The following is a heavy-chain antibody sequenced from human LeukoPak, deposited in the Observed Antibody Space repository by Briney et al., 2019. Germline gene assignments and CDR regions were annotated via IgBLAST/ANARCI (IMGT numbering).Heavy chain of an antibody. CDR2: IFYSVTT. V-gene: IGHV4-39*07. CDR3: ARGSYGPGVDY. Sequence: SETLCLTCTVSGGSVTSSNFYWGWIRQPPGKGLDWIGSIFYSVTTYYNPSLKSRVAISVDTSENQFSLNLTSVTAADTAVYYCARGSYGPGVDYWGQGTLVTVSS. CDR1: GGSVTSSNFY. D-gene: IGHD5-18*01. J-gene: IGHJ4*02.